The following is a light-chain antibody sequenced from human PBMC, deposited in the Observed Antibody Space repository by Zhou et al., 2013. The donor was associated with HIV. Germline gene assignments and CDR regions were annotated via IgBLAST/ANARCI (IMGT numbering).Light chain of an antibody. Sequence: DIVMTQSPLSLPVTPGEPASISCRSNQSLLHSNGYTYLDWFLQKPGQSPQVLIYLASNRASGVPDRFSGSGSGTDFTLKISRVEAEDVGVYYCMQGSHWWTFGQGPRWKSN. V-gene: IGKV2-28*01. CDR1: QSLLHSNGYTY. J-gene: IGKJ1*01. CDR2: LAS. CDR3: MQGSHWWT.